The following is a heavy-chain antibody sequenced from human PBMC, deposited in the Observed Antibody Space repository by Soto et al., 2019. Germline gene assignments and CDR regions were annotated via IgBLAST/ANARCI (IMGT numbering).Heavy chain of an antibody. Sequence: QVQLVQSGAEVKKPGSSVKVSCKASGGTFSSYAISWVRQAPGQGLEWMGGIIPIFGTANYAQKFQGRVTITAEESTSTAYMELSSVRSEDTAVYYCARAGDIVVVPAARAFDYWGQGTLVTVSS. CDR2: IIPIFGTA. V-gene: IGHV1-69*01. J-gene: IGHJ4*02. D-gene: IGHD2-2*01. CDR3: ARAGDIVVVPAARAFDY. CDR1: GGTFSSYA.